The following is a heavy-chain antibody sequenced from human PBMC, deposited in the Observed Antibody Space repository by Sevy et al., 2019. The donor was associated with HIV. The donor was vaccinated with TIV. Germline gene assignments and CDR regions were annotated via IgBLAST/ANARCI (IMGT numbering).Heavy chain of an antibody. D-gene: IGHD3-22*01. CDR3: ATAPGYYDSAPFDY. CDR2: IKSKIDGETT. Sequence: GGSLRLSCVVSGFTFNNAWMSWVRQAPGTGLQWIGLIKSKIDGETTDYAAPLKGRFTISRDDSKNTVYLQMNSLKIEDTAVYHCATAPGYYDSAPFDYWGPGTLVTVSS. CDR1: GFTFNNAW. V-gene: IGHV3-15*01. J-gene: IGHJ4*02.